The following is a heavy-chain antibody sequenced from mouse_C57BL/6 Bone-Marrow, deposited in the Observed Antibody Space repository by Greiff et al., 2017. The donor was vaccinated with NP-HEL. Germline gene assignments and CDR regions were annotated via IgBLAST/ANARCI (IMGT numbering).Heavy chain of an antibody. Sequence: VQLQQSGPELVKPGASVKISCKASGYTFTDYYMNWVKQSHGKSLEWIGDINPNNGGTSYKQKFKGKATLTVDKSSSTAYMEIRSLTSEDSAVYYCARVYYSNFHAMDYWGQGTSVTVSS. V-gene: IGHV1-26*01. J-gene: IGHJ4*01. CDR3: ARVYYSNFHAMDY. D-gene: IGHD2-5*01. CDR2: INPNNGGT. CDR1: GYTFTDYY.